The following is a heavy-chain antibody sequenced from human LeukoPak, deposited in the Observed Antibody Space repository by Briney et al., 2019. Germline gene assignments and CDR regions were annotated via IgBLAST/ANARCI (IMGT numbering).Heavy chain of an antibody. CDR2: IYTSGST. V-gene: IGHV4-61*02. Sequence: PSETLSLTCTVSGGSISSGSYYWSWIRQPAGKGLEWIGRIYTSGSTNYNPSLKSRVTISVDTSKNQFSLKLSSVTAADTAVYYCAREIPLRGVIIKGGGWFDPWGQGTLVTVSS. D-gene: IGHD3-10*01. CDR3: AREIPLRGVIIKGGGWFDP. CDR1: GGSISSGSYY. J-gene: IGHJ5*02.